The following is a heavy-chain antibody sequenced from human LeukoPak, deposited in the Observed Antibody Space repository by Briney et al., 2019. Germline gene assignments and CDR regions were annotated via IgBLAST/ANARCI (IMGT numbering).Heavy chain of an antibody. CDR2: INTNTGNP. V-gene: IGHV7-4-1*02. D-gene: IGHD3-22*01. Sequence: GASVKVSCKASGYTFTSYAMNWVRQAPGQGLEWMGWINTNTGNPTYAQGFTGRFVFSWDTSVSTAYLQISSLKAEDTAVYYCARPAWDYYDSSGYYYLYWGQGTLVTVSS. J-gene: IGHJ4*02. CDR3: ARPAWDYYDSSGYYYLY. CDR1: GYTFTSYA.